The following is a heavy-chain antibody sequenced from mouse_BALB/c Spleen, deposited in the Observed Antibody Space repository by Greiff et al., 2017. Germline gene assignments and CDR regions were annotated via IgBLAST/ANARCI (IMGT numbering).Heavy chain of an antibody. Sequence: EVKLMESGGGLVKPGGSLKLSCAASGFTFSSYAMSWVRQSPEKRLEWVAEISSGGSYTYYPDTVTGRFTISRDNAKNTLYLEMSSLRSEDTAMYYCATTVVARRDAMDYWGQGTSVTVSS. CDR3: ATTVVARRDAMDY. V-gene: IGHV5-9-4*01. CDR2: ISSGGSYT. J-gene: IGHJ4*01. D-gene: IGHD1-1*01. CDR1: GFTFSSYA.